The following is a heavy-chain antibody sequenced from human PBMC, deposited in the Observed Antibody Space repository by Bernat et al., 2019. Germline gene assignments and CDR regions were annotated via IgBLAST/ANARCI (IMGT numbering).Heavy chain of an antibody. CDR1: GYTFSGYY. D-gene: IGHD3-3*01. J-gene: IGHJ4*02. V-gene: IGHV1-2*06. Sequence: QVQLVQSGAEVKKPGASVKVSCKASGYTFSGYYIHWVRQAPGQGLEWMGRINPNGGGTDFAQRFQGSVTMTRDTSNRTAYMELSGVTSDDTAIYYCARYYDFWSGYDSWGQGTLVTVSS. CDR2: INPNGGGT. CDR3: ARYYDFWSGYDS.